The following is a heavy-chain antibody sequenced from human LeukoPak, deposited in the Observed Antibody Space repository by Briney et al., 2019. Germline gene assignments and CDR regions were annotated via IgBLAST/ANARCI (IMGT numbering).Heavy chain of an antibody. J-gene: IGHJ4*02. V-gene: IGHV4-31*03. CDR2: IYYSGST. CDR1: GGSISSGGYY. D-gene: IGHD4-23*01. CDR3: ARFSKGSSVVDTAGFDY. Sequence: PSETLSLTCTVSGGSISSGGYYWSWIRQHPGKGLEWIGYIYYSGSTYYNPSLKSRVTISVDTSKNQFSLKLSSVTAADTAVYYCARFSKGSSVVDTAGFDYWGQGTLVTVSS.